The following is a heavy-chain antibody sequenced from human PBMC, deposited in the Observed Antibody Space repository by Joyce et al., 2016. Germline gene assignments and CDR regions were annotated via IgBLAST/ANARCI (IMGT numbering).Heavy chain of an antibody. CDR2: IDSGGSA. Sequence: EVQLVETGGGLIQPGGSLRLSCAASGFTVSSIYMSWVRQAPGKGLECVSVIDSGGSADNAESVKGRFTISRDNSKNTLYLDMNSLRADDTAVYYCVRGIRPTVTPSYYFDFWGQGTLVTVSS. CDR1: GFTVSSIY. D-gene: IGHD4-17*01. V-gene: IGHV3-53*02. J-gene: IGHJ4*02. CDR3: VRGIRPTVTPSYYFDF.